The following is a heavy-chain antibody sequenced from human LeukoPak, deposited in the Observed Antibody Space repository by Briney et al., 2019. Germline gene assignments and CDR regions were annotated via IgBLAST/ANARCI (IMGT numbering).Heavy chain of an antibody. J-gene: IGHJ4*02. V-gene: IGHV3-21*01. CDR1: GFTFSSYS. CDR3: ASLSYDSSGYVLF. Sequence: PGGSLRLSCAASGFTFSSYSMNWVRQAPGKGLEWVSSISSSSSYIYYADSVKGRFTISRDNAKNSLYLQMNSLRAEDTAVYYCASLSYDSSGYVLFWGQGTLDTVSS. CDR2: ISSSSSYI. D-gene: IGHD3-22*01.